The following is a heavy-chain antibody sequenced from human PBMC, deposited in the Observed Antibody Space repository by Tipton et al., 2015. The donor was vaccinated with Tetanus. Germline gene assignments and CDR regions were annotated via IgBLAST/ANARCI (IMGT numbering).Heavy chain of an antibody. D-gene: IGHD6-13*01. V-gene: IGHV1-69*09. CDR2: IIPILGIA. J-gene: IGHJ4*02. CDR1: GGTFSSYA. CDR3: AKDIFLKHQQLVPFFDY. Sequence: QVQLVQSGAEVKKPGSSVKVSCKASGGTFSSYAISWVRQAPGQGLEWMGRIIPILGIANYAQKFQGRVTITADKSTSTAYMELSSLRAEDTALYYCAKDIFLKHQQLVPFFDYWGQGTLVTVSS.